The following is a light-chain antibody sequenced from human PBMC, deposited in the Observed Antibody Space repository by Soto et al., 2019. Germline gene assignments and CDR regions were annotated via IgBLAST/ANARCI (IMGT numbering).Light chain of an antibody. J-gene: IGKJ2*01. CDR3: LQFDNSPLYT. CDR2: GAS. V-gene: IGKV3-20*01. CDR1: HSVSSSS. Sequence: EIVLTQSPGTLSLSPGERATLSCRASHSVSSSSLTWYQQKPGQAPRLLTYGASTRATGIPDRFSGSGSGTDFSLTISRLEPEDFAVYYCLQFDNSPLYTFGQGTKVEI.